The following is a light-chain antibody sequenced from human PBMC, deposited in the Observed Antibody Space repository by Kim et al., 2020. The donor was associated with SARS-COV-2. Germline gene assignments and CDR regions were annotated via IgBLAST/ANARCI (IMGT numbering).Light chain of an antibody. V-gene: IGKV1-33*01. Sequence: DIQMTQSPSSLSASVGDRVTITCQASQDISNYLNWYQQKPGKAPKLLIYAASNLETGVPSRFSGSGSGTDFTFTISSLQPEDIATYYCQQYDNLPLLTFGGGTKVDIK. CDR3: QQYDNLPLLT. J-gene: IGKJ4*01. CDR2: AAS. CDR1: QDISNY.